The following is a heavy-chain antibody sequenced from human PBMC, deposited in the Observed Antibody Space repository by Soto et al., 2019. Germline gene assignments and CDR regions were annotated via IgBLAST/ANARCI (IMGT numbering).Heavy chain of an antibody. CDR1: GFTFSSYA. CDR3: AKDFRNYDTLNGYPTFGY. Sequence: GGSLRLSCAASGFTFSSYAMSWVRQAPGEGLEWVSAVSRSGGNTYYADSVKGRFTISRDNSKNTPYLQMNSLRAEDTAVYYCAKDFRNYDTLNGYPTFGYWGQGTLVTVSS. J-gene: IGHJ4*02. V-gene: IGHV3-23*01. D-gene: IGHD3-9*01. CDR2: VSRSGGNT.